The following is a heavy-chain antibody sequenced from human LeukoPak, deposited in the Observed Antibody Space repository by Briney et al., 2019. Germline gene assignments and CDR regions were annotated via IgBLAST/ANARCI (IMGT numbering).Heavy chain of an antibody. CDR1: GFNFNTYT. V-gene: IGHV3-23*01. J-gene: IGHJ4*02. CDR2: ITGGHGAT. Sequence: PGGSLRLSCSASGFNFNTYTLTWVRQAPGKRPEWLSAITGGHGATYYADSVMGRFTISRDNAKNTLYLQMDSLRAEDTAVYYCARAQVGSPTDYWGQGTLVTVSS. CDR3: ARAQVGSPTDY. D-gene: IGHD1-26*01.